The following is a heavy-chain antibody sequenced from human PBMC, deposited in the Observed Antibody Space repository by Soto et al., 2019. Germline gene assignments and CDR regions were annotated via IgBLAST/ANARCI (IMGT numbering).Heavy chain of an antibody. Sequence: QVQLQESGPGLVKPSETLSLTCTVSGGSITRGGYYWSWIRQHPGKGLEWIGYIYNSGTTYYNPSLKIRVTISVDTSKNQFSLKLTSVTAADTDVYYCARDPAPWGQGTLVTVSS. CDR2: IYNSGTT. CDR1: GGSITRGGYY. V-gene: IGHV4-31*03. CDR3: ARDPAP. J-gene: IGHJ5*02.